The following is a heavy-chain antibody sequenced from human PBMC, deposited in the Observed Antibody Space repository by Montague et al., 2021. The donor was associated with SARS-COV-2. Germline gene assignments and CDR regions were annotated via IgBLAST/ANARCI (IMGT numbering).Heavy chain of an antibody. CDR2: FSNNGDT. D-gene: IGHD3-3*01. Sequence: SETLSLTCTVSGDSINHYYWGWIRQPPGRGLEWIAHFSNNGDTRYSPSLKTRVTISTDTSKNQFSLMMASVTAADTAVYFCARAAPYYGFDSWGQGTLVTVSS. CDR3: ARAAPYYGFDS. J-gene: IGHJ4*02. V-gene: IGHV4-59*01. CDR1: GDSINHYY.